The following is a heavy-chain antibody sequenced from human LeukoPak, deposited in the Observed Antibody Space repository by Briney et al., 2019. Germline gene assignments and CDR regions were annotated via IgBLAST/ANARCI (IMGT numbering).Heavy chain of an antibody. CDR1: GFAFSSYS. V-gene: IGHV3-21*06. D-gene: IGHD1-26*01. CDR2: ISTTSAAI. CDR3: ARGVGATHFDY. J-gene: IGHJ4*02. Sequence: PGGSLRLSCEASGFAFSSYSMNWVRQAPGRGPEWVSLISTTSAAIYYADSVRGRFTVSRDNAKNSLYLQMNSLRAEDTAVYYCARGVGATHFDYWGQGTLVTVST.